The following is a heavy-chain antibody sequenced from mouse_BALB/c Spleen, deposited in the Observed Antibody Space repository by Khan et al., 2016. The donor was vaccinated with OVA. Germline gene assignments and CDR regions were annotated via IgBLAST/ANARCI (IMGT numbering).Heavy chain of an antibody. CDR2: IYPYNGGT. J-gene: IGHJ4*01. Sequence: EVQLQQSGPELVKPGASVKISCKASGYTFTDYNMHWVKQSHGKSLEWIGYIYPYNGGTGYNQKFKSKATLTVDNSSSTAYMELSSLHSEESAVYYWAWRGIQYYGQSSYYCTMDYWGQGTSVTVSS. V-gene: IGHV1S29*02. CDR3: AWRGIQYYGQSSYYCTMDY. CDR1: GYTFTDYN. D-gene: IGHD1-2*01.